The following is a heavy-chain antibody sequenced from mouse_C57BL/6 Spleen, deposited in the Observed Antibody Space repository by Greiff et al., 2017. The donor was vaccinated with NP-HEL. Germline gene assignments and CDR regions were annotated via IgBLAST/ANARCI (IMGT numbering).Heavy chain of an antibody. Sequence: EVKVVESGGGLVKPGGSLKLSCAASGFTFSSYAMSWVRQTPEKRLEWVATISDGGSYTYYPDNVKGRFTISRDNAKNNLYLQMSHLKSEDTAMYYCAREGGNYYGNLEGFAYWGQGTLVTVSA. J-gene: IGHJ3*01. CDR1: GFTFSSYA. CDR2: ISDGGSYT. D-gene: IGHD2-1*01. V-gene: IGHV5-4*01. CDR3: AREGGNYYGNLEGFAY.